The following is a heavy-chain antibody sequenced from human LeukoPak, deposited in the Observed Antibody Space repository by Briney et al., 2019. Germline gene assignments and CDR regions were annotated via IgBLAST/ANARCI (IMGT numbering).Heavy chain of an antibody. J-gene: IGHJ3*02. D-gene: IGHD6-13*01. CDR3: ARVRGYSSLNAFDI. V-gene: IGHV4-59*01. CDR2: IYYSGST. CDR1: GGSISSYY. Sequence: PSETLSLTCTVSGGSISSYYWSWIRQPPGKGLEWIGYIYYSGSTNYNPSLKSRVTISVDTSKNQFSLKLSSVTAADTAVYYCARVRGYSSLNAFDIWGQGTMVTVPS.